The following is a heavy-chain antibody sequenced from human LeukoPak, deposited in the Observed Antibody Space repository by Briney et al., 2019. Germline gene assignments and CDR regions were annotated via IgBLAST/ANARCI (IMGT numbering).Heavy chain of an antibody. CDR3: ARPSINDYGDFGY. CDR1: GFTFSTYN. Sequence: GGSLRLSCAASGFTFSTYNMHWVRQAPGKGLEWVSSISGTSRSTYIYYADSVKGRFTISRDNAENSLYLQMSSLRAEDTAVYYCARPSINDYGDFGYWGQGTLVTVSS. J-gene: IGHJ4*02. CDR2: ISGTSRSTYI. D-gene: IGHD4-17*01. V-gene: IGHV3-21*01.